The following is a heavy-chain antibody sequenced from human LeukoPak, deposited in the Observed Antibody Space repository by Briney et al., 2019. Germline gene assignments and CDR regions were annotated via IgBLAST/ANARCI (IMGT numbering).Heavy chain of an antibody. D-gene: IGHD4-17*01. CDR2: INQDGSET. Sequence: GGSLRLSCAASEFPFSGYWMSWVRQAPGKGLQLVASINQDGSETYYVDSVKGRFTISRDNAKNSLFLLTNSLRAEDTAVYYCARLGRWAQLWSYGLWGQGTLVTVSS. CDR1: EFPFSGYW. J-gene: IGHJ4*02. CDR3: ARLGRWAQLWSYGL. V-gene: IGHV3-7*01.